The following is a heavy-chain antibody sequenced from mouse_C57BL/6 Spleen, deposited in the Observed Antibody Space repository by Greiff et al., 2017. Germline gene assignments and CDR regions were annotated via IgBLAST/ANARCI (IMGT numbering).Heavy chain of an antibody. Sequence: QVQLQQPGTELVKPGASVKLSCKASGYTFTSYWMHWVKQRPGQGLEWIGNINPSNGGTNYNEKFKSKATLTVDKSSSTAYMQLSSLTSEDSAVYYCARRLVYYGSSYYAMDYWGQGTSVTVSS. CDR3: ARRLVYYGSSYYAMDY. CDR2: INPSNGGT. V-gene: IGHV1-53*01. CDR1: GYTFTSYW. J-gene: IGHJ4*01. D-gene: IGHD1-1*01.